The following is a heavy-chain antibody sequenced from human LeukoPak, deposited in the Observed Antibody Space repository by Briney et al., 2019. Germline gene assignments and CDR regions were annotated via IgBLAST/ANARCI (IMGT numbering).Heavy chain of an antibody. D-gene: IGHD3-22*01. Sequence: PGGSLRLSCAASGFTFSSYWMSWIRQAPGKGLEWVANIKQDGSEKYYVDSVEGRFTISRDNAKNSLYLQMNSLRAEDTAVYYCARVARYYYDSSGYHHFDYWGQGTLVTVSS. V-gene: IGHV3-7*01. J-gene: IGHJ4*02. CDR3: ARVARYYYDSSGYHHFDY. CDR2: IKQDGSEK. CDR1: GFTFSSYW.